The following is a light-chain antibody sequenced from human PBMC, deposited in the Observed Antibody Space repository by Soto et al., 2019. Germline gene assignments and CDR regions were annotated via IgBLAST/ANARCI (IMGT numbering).Light chain of an antibody. CDR1: QSVSSY. CDR3: QQYGSSQP. J-gene: IGKJ1*01. Sequence: EIVLAQSPATLSLSPGERATLSCRASQSVSSYLAWHQQKPGQDPRLLIYDASNRATGIPARFTGSGSGTDFTLTISRLEPEDFAVYYCQQYGSSQPFGQGTKVDI. CDR2: DAS. V-gene: IGKV3-20*01.